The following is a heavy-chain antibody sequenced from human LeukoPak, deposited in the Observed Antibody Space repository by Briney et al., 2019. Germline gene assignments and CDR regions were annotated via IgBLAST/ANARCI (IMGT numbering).Heavy chain of an antibody. CDR1: GYTFTGYY. CDR2: INPNSGGT. Sequence: ASVKVSCKASGYTFTGYYMHWVRQAPGQGLEWMGWINPNSGGTNYAQKFQGRVTMTRDTSISTAYMELSRLRSDDTAVYYCARARGIDILTGYPVAQPYYMDVWGKGTTVTVSS. D-gene: IGHD3-9*01. CDR3: ARARGIDILTGYPVAQPYYMDV. J-gene: IGHJ6*03. V-gene: IGHV1-2*02.